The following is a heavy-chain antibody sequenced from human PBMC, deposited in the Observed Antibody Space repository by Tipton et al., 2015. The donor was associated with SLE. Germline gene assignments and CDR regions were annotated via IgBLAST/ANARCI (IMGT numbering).Heavy chain of an antibody. Sequence: LRLSCAASGFSFSSYAMNWVRQAPGKGLEWIGEINHSGTTNCNPSLKSRVTISVDTSKNQFSLKLRSVTAADTAVYYCARGGIYHDYSGNFDYWGQGTLVSASS. CDR2: INHSGTT. J-gene: IGHJ4*02. D-gene: IGHD3-22*01. CDR3: ARGGIYHDYSGNFDY. CDR1: GFSFSSYA. V-gene: IGHV4-34*01.